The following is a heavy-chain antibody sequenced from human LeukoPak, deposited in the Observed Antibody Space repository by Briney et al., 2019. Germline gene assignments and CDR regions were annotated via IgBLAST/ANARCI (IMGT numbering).Heavy chain of an antibody. CDR1: GYSFTSYW. CDR3: ARRRDGYNQVYFDY. Sequence: GESLKISCKGSGYSFTSYWIGWVRQMPGKGLEWLAIIYPGDSGTRYSPSFQGQVTISADKSISTAYLQWSSLKASDTAMYYCARRRDGYNQVYFDYWGQGTLDTVSS. V-gene: IGHV5-51*01. CDR2: IYPGDSGT. D-gene: IGHD5-24*01. J-gene: IGHJ4*02.